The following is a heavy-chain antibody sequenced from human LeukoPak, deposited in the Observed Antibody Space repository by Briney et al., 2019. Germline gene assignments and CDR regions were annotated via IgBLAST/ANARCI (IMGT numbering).Heavy chain of an antibody. CDR2: INHSGST. D-gene: IGHD4-17*01. CDR1: GGSFSGHY. Sequence: PSETLSLTCAVYGGSFSGHYWSWIRQPPGKGLEWIGEINHSGSTNYNPSLKSRVTISVDTSKNQFSLKLSSVTAADTAVYCCARVGDYCFDYWGQGTLVTVSS. J-gene: IGHJ4*02. V-gene: IGHV4-34*01. CDR3: ARVGDYCFDY.